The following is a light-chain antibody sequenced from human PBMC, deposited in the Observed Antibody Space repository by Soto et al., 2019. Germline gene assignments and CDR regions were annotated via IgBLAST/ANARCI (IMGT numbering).Light chain of an antibody. CDR1: GSDVGGFNF. Sequence: QSALTQPASVSGSPGQSITISCIGTGSDVGGFNFVSWYQKHPGKAPKLMIYEVSNRPSGISNRFSGSKSGSTAALTISGLQGEDEADYYCGSYSTSSSFYVFGTGTKLTVL. CDR2: EVS. J-gene: IGLJ1*01. V-gene: IGLV2-14*01. CDR3: GSYSTSSSFYV.